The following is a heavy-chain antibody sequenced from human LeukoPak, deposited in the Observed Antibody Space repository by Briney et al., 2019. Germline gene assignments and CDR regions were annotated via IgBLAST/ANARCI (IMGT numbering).Heavy chain of an antibody. V-gene: IGHV4-39*01. J-gene: IGHJ6*02. CDR3: ATRSYYDTSGVYGMDV. CDR2: IYYSGGT. CDR1: GGSISSRNYY. D-gene: IGHD3-22*01. Sequence: SETLSLTCTVSGGSISSRNYYWGWIRQPPGKKLEWIGSIYYSGGTYYNPSLKSRVTISGNTANKQSSLNLHSVTAADTAVYYCATRSYYDTSGVYGMDVWGQGTTATVSS.